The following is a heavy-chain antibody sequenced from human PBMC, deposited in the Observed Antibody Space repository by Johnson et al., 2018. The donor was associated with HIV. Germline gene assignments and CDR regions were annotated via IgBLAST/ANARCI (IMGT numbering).Heavy chain of an antibody. V-gene: IGHV3-30*04. D-gene: IGHD3-3*01. Sequence: QAQLVESGGGVVQPGRSMRLSCSASGFTFSSYAMHWVRQAPGKGLEWVAVISYDGSNKYYADSVKGRFTISSDSSKNTLYLQMSSLRDEDTALYYCAKDLGESEKEEWASDYYDFGRDYPGQDSRGVVGSFDIWGQGTMVTVSS. CDR3: AKDLGESEKEEWASDYYDFGRDYPGQDSRGVVGSFDI. CDR2: ISYDGSNK. J-gene: IGHJ3*02. CDR1: GFTFSSYA.